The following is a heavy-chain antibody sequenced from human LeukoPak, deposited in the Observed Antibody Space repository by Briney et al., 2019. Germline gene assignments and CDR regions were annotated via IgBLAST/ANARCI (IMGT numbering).Heavy chain of an antibody. J-gene: IGHJ4*02. D-gene: IGHD2-15*01. CDR2: ISGSGGRT. V-gene: IGHV3-23*01. CDR3: ASRRSGFDY. CDR1: GFTFSTYV. Sequence: GGSLRLSCAASGFTFSTYVMSWVRQAPGKGLEWVSAISGSGGRTYYADSVKGRFTISRDNSKNTLYLQMNSLRGEDTAVYYCASRRSGFDYWGQGTLVTVSS.